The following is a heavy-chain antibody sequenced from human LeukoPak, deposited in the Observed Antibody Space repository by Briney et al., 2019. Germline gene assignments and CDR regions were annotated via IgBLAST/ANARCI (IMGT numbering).Heavy chain of an antibody. CDR3: AKVASGIVY. J-gene: IGHJ4*02. V-gene: IGHV3-30*18. CDR2: ISYDGSNK. D-gene: IGHD1-1*01. CDR1: GFTFSSYG. Sequence: GGSLRLSCAASGFTFSSYGMHWVRQAPGKGLEWVAVISYDGSNKYYADSVKGRFTISRDSSKNTVYLQMNSLRVEDTAVYYCAKVASGIVYWGQGTLVTVSS.